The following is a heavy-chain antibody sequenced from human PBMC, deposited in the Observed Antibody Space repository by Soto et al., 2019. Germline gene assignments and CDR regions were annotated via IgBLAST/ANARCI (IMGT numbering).Heavy chain of an antibody. V-gene: IGHV3-23*01. J-gene: IGHJ4*02. CDR2: ISGSGGST. D-gene: IGHD6-13*01. CDR1: GFTFSNYA. CDR3: AKDQGSSWYEIDS. Sequence: EVQLLESGGGLVQPGGSLRLSCAASGFTFSNYAVPWVRQAPGKGLEWVSTISGSGGSTYYADSVKGRFTISRDNSKNRRYLQMTSLRAEDTAVYYCAKDQGSSWYEIDSWGQGTLVTVSS.